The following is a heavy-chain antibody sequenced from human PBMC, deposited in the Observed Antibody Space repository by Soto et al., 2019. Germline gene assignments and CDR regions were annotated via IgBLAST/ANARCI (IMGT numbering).Heavy chain of an antibody. CDR2: ISGDGSDK. J-gene: IGHJ6*02. V-gene: IGHV3-30*18. CDR1: GFTFSSYG. CDR3: AKDPERDFWSGYSVYYHYSMDV. Sequence: HPGGSLRLSCATSGFTFSSYGMHWVRQGPGKGLEWVAGISGDGSDKHYPDSVKGRFTISRDNPKNTLYLEMNSLRAEDRAVYYCAKDPERDFWSGYSVYYHYSMDVWGQGTTVTVSS. D-gene: IGHD3-3*01.